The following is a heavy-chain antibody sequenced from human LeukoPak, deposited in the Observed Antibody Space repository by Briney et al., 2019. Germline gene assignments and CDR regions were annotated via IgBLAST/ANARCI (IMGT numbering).Heavy chain of an antibody. CDR3: ARVTNRDGFNNYGFDY. V-gene: IGHV5-51*01. J-gene: IGHJ4*02. CDR2: IFPDDSDA. Sequence: GESLKISCQGSGYRFTTNWIAWVRQVPGKGLEWVGIIFPDDSDARYSPSFQGQVTMSADKSISTAYLQWNSLKASDTATYYCARVTNRDGFNNYGFDYWGQGTLVTVSS. CDR1: GYRFTTNW. D-gene: IGHD5-24*01.